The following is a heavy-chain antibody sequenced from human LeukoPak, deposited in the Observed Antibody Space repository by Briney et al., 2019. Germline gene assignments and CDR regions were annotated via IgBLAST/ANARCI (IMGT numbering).Heavy chain of an antibody. CDR2: INHSGST. CDR3: ARGGGSGSPSDY. J-gene: IGHJ4*02. CDR1: GGSFSGYY. D-gene: IGHD3-10*01. V-gene: IGHV4-34*01. Sequence: PSETLSLTCAVYGGSFSGYYWSWIRQPPGKGLEWIGEINHSGSTNYSPSLKSRVTISVDTSKNQFSLKLSSVTAADTAVYYCARGGGSGSPSDYWGQGTLVTVSS.